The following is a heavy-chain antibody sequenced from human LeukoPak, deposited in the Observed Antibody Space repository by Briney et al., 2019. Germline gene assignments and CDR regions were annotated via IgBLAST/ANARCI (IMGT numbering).Heavy chain of an antibody. CDR1: GYSISSGYY. D-gene: IGHD4-17*01. CDR3: ARIDHTKYGDYRAFDI. CDR2: IYHSGST. Sequence: PSETLSLTCTVSGYSISSGYYWGWIRQPPGKGLEWIGSIYHSGSTYYNPSLKSRVTISLDTSKNQFSLKMTSGTAADTAVYYCARIDHTKYGDYRAFDIWGQGTMVTVSS. J-gene: IGHJ3*02. V-gene: IGHV4-38-2*02.